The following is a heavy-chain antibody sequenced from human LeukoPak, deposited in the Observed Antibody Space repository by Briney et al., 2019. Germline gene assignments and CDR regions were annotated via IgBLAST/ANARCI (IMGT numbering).Heavy chain of an antibody. V-gene: IGHV2-5*02. J-gene: IGHJ4*01. Sequence: SGPTLVKPTQTLTLTCTFSGFSLSSSAEGVGWIRQPPGKALKWFARIYLGDDKGYSPSLQSRLTVAWDTSENQVVLTMTNMDPVDTATYYCEHRLHAYVEYDFWGQGILVTVSS. CDR1: GFSLSSSAEG. CDR3: EHRLHAYVEYDF. D-gene: IGHD2/OR15-2a*01. CDR2: IYLGDDK.